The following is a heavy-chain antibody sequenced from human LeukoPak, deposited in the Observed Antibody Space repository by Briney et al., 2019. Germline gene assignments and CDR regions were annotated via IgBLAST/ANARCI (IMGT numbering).Heavy chain of an antibody. CDR2: IYHSGST. CDR3: ARAVRGVVIVPAATIGRDYYYYMDV. V-gene: IGHV4-4*02. CDR1: GGSISSSNW. Sequence: SGTMSLTCAVSGGSISSSNWWSWVRQPPGKGLEWIGEIYHSGSTNYNPSLKSRVTISVDKSKNQFSLKLSSVTAADTAVYYCARAVRGVVIVPAATIGRDYYYYMDVWGKGTTVTVSS. D-gene: IGHD2-2*01. J-gene: IGHJ6*03.